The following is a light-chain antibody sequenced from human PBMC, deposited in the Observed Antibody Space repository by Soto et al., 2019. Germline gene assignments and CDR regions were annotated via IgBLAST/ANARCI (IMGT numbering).Light chain of an antibody. V-gene: IGKV3-20*01. CDR1: QSVSSSY. CDR3: QQYGSSPPIT. Sequence: EIVLTQSPGTLSLSPGERATLSCRASQSVSSSYLAWYQQKPGQAPRLLIYGASSRATGIPDRFSGSGSGTDFTLTISRREPEDVAVYYCQQYGSSPPITFGQGTRLEIK. J-gene: IGKJ5*01. CDR2: GAS.